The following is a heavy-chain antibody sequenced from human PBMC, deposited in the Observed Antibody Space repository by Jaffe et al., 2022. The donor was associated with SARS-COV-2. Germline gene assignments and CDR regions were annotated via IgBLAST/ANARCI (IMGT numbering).Heavy chain of an antibody. CDR1: GFTFSSYA. CDR2: ISYDGSNK. V-gene: IGHV3-30-3*01. J-gene: IGHJ4*02. D-gene: IGHD3-10*01. CDR3: ARDGFGGTVGPFDY. Sequence: QVQLVESGGGVVQPGRSLRLSCAASGFTFSSYAMHWVRQAPGKGLEWVAVISYDGSNKYYADSVKGRFTISRDNSKNTLYLQMNSLRAEDTAVYYCARDGFGGTVGPFDYWGQGTLVTVSS.